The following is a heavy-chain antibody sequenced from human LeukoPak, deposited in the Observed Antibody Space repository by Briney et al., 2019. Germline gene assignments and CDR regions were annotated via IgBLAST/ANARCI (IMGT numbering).Heavy chain of an antibody. D-gene: IGHD3-22*01. J-gene: IGHJ4*02. V-gene: IGHV3-74*01. Sequence: GGSLRLPCAASGFTFSSYWMHWVRQAPGKGLVWVSRINSDGSSTSYADSVKGRFTISRDNAKNTLYLQMNSLRAEDTAVYYCARDYDSSGYYSSWGQGTLVTVSS. CDR3: ARDYDSSGYYSS. CDR1: GFTFSSYW. CDR2: INSDGSST.